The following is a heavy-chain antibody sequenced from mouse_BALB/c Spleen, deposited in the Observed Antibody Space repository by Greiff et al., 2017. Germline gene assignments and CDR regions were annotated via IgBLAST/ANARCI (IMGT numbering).Heavy chain of an antibody. D-gene: IGHD2-4*01. Sequence: VKLQESGAELMKPGASVKISCKATGYTFSSYWIEWVKQRPGHGLEWIGEILPGSGSTNYNEKFKGKATFTADTSSNTAYMQLSSLTSEDSAVYYCARDDYDVYFDYWGQGTTLTVSS. CDR2: ILPGSGST. J-gene: IGHJ2*01. CDR3: ARDDYDVYFDY. CDR1: GYTFSSYW. V-gene: IGHV1-9*01.